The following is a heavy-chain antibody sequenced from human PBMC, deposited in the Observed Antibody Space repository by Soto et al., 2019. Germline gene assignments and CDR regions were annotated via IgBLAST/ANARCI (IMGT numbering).Heavy chain of an antibody. D-gene: IGHD5-18*01. J-gene: IGHJ4*02. CDR3: ARDPGYSYGFRLDY. CDR1: GFTFSSYG. V-gene: IGHV3-33*01. Sequence: QVQLVESGGGVVQPGRSLRLSCAASGFTFSSYGMHWVRQAPGKGLEWMAVIWYDGSNKYYADSVKGRFTISRDNSKNTLYLQMNSLRAEDTAVYYCARDPGYSYGFRLDYWGQGTLVTVSS. CDR2: IWYDGSNK.